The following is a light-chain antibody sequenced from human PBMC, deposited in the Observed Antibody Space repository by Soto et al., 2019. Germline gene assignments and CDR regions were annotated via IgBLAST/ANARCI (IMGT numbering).Light chain of an antibody. J-gene: IGKJ1*01. V-gene: IGKV1-5*03. CDR3: QQYNSYSPWT. CDR1: QTSDSW. CDR2: KAS. Sequence: DIQMTQSPSTLSASVGDRVTITCRASQTSDSWLAWYQQRPGKPPNLLIYKASTLASGVPSRFSGSGSGTEFTLTISSLQPDDFATYYCQQYNSYSPWTFGQGTKVDNK.